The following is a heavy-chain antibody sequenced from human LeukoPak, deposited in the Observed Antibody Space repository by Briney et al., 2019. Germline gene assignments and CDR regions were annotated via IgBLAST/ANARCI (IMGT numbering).Heavy chain of an antibody. J-gene: IGHJ4*02. D-gene: IGHD6-13*01. CDR2: INPGDSDT. V-gene: IGHV5-51*01. Sequence: GESLKISCKGSGYTFSTCWIAWVRQMPGKGLEWMGIINPGDSDTRYSPFFRGQVTISADKSINTAYLQWSSLRASDSAMYYCARRSTDITSWTFDYWGQGTLVTVSS. CDR1: GYTFSTCW. CDR3: ARRSTDITSWTFDY.